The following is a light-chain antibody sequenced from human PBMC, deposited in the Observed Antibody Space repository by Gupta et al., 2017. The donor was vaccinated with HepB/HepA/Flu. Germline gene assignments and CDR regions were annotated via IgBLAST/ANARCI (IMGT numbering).Light chain of an antibody. CDR3: QQSYSHPVT. Sequence: DIQMTQSPSSLSASVGDRVTISCRASQNIVTYLIWYQQIPGKAPKLLIYGASSLQTGVPSRFSGSGSGTDFTLTISSLQPEDFATYYCQQSYSHPVTFGQGTKLEIK. J-gene: IGKJ2*01. CDR1: QNIVTY. CDR2: GAS. V-gene: IGKV1-39*01.